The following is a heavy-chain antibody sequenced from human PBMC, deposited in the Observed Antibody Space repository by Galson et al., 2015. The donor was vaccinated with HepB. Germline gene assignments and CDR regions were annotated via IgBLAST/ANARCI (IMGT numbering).Heavy chain of an antibody. V-gene: IGHV5-10-1*01. CDR3: AIASKAYPTRGGP. Sequence: QSGAEVKKPGESLRISCKGSGYSFTSYWITWVRQMPEKGLEWMGRIDPSDSHTNYSPSFQGHVSISSDNSINTAYLQWSSLKASDTAMYYCAIASKAYPTRGGPWGQGTVVTVSS. J-gene: IGHJ5*02. D-gene: IGHD2-2*01. CDR2: IDPSDSHT. CDR1: GYSFTSYW.